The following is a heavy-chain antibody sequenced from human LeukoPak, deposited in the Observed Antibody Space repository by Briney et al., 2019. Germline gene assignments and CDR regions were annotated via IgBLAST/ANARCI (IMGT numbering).Heavy chain of an antibody. D-gene: IGHD6-13*01. J-gene: IGHJ4*02. CDR2: ISGSGGST. V-gene: IGHV3-23*01. CDR3: AKGVIAAAGTEVDY. Sequence: PGGSLRLSCAASGFTFSSYAMSWVRQAPGKGLEWVSAISGSGGSTYYADSVKGRFTISRDNSKNTLYLQMNSLTAEDTAVYYCAKGVIAAAGTEVDYWGQGTLVTVSS. CDR1: GFTFSSYA.